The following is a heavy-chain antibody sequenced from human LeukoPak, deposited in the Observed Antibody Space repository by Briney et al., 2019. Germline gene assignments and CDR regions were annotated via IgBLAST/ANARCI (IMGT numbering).Heavy chain of an antibody. V-gene: IGHV4-59*08. D-gene: IGHD5-12*01. Sequence: SETLSLTCTVSGGSISGYFWVWIRQPPGKGLEWIGYIYYTGSTNYNPSLKSRVTISIDTSKNQFSLTLNSVTAADTGVYYCARLKYSGYERVFDYWGQGTLVTVSS. CDR1: GGSISGYF. CDR2: IYYTGST. CDR3: ARLKYSGYERVFDY. J-gene: IGHJ4*02.